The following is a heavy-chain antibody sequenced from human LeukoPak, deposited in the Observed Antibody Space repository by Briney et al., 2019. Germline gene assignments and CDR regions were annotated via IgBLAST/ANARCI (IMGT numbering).Heavy chain of an antibody. Sequence: GGSLRLSCAASGFTFSSYAMSWVRQAPGKGLEWVSAISGSGGSTYYADSVKGRFTISRDNAKNSLYLQMNSLRVEDTAVYYCARDMSSGWYSNFDYWGQETLVTVSS. V-gene: IGHV3-23*01. D-gene: IGHD6-19*01. J-gene: IGHJ4*02. CDR2: ISGSGGST. CDR3: ARDMSSGWYSNFDY. CDR1: GFTFSSYA.